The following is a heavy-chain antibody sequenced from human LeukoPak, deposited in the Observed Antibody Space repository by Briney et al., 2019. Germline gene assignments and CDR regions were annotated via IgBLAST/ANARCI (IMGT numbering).Heavy chain of an antibody. CDR1: GFTFSTYA. Sequence: LGGSLRLSCAASGFTFSTYALSWVRQAPGKGLEWVSAISETGAGTYYADSVKGRFTISRDNSKNTLYLQMNSLRAEDTAVYYCAKGYGSGIISYWGQGTLVTVSS. V-gene: IGHV3-23*01. CDR2: ISETGAGT. J-gene: IGHJ4*02. D-gene: IGHD3-10*01. CDR3: AKGYGSGIISY.